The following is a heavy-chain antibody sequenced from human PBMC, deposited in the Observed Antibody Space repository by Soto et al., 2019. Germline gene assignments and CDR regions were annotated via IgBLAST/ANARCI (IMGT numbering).Heavy chain of an antibody. V-gene: IGHV4-31*02. D-gene: IGHD1-26*01. J-gene: IGHJ4*02. CDR3: AIAAHLVGAIDYHLDY. Sequence: TLSLTCTVSGGSISRGGYYWIWIRQHPGLGLEWIGYIYYSGSTYYNPSLKSRVTISVDTSKNQFSLKLSSVTAADTAVYYCAIAAHLVGAIDYHLDYWGQGTLVTVSS. CDR2: IYYSGST. CDR1: GGSISRGGYY.